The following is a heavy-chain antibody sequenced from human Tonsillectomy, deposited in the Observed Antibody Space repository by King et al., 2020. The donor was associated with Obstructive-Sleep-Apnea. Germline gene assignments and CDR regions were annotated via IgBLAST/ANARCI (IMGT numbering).Heavy chain of an antibody. J-gene: IGHJ3*02. Sequence: VQLVESGGGLVQPGGSLRLSCAASGFTFSSYWMSWVRQAPGKGLGWVATIRQDGSVRYYVDSVKGGFTISRDNAKNSLYLQMNSLSAEDTAVYYCARTHGGGAFDIWGQGTMVTVSS. CDR3: ARTHGGGAFDI. CDR2: IRQDGSVR. D-gene: IGHD5-24*01. V-gene: IGHV3-7*01. CDR1: GFTFSSYW.